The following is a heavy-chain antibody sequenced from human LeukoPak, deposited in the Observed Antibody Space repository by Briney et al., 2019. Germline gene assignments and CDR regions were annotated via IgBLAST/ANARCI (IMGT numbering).Heavy chain of an antibody. J-gene: IGHJ4*02. D-gene: IGHD6-19*01. CDR1: GFTFSDYW. CDR2: INADEDRA. V-gene: IGHV3-74*01. Sequence: GGPLRLSCAASGFTFSDYWMHWVRQAPGKGLVWVSHINADEDRAAYADSVKGRFTISRDNARNTLYLQMNSLRAEDTAVYYCTKDAPDSGGWFFFDSWGQGTLVTVSS. CDR3: TKDAPDSGGWFFFDS.